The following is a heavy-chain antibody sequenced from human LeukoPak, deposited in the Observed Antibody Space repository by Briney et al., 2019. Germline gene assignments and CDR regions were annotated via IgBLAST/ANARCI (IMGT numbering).Heavy chain of an antibody. D-gene: IGHD4-17*01. V-gene: IGHV3-30*18. CDR2: ISYDGSNK. CDR3: AKKNIDYGDYEGAFDI. Sequence: GRSLRLSCAASGFTFSSYGMHWVRQAPGKGLEWVAVISYDGSNKYYADSVKGRFTISRDNSKNTLYLQMYSLRAEDTAVYYCAKKNIDYGDYEGAFDIWGQGTMVTVSS. J-gene: IGHJ3*02. CDR1: GFTFSSYG.